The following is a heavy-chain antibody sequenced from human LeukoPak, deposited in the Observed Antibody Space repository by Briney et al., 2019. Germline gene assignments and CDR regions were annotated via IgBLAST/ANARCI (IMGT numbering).Heavy chain of an antibody. CDR1: GFSFSSYS. J-gene: IGHJ4*02. CDR3: ARSVYYADY. Sequence: PGGSLRLSCAASGFSFSSYSMNWVRQAPGKRLEWVSFISSSGSTKSYADSVKGRFTISRDNAKNSLYLQMNSLRDEDTAVYYCARSVYYADYWGQGTLVTVSS. D-gene: IGHD3-22*01. CDR2: ISSSGSTK. V-gene: IGHV3-48*02.